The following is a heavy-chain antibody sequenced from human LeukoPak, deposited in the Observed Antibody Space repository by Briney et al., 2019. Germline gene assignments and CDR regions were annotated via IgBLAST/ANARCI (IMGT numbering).Heavy chain of an antibody. Sequence: SETLSLTYADYNGSFSGYYWSWIRQPPGKGLEWIGEINHSGSTNYNPSLKSRLTISVDTSKNQFSLRVNSVTAADTAVYYCAREGGFYRPLDYSGQGTLVTVSS. D-gene: IGHD3-3*01. CDR2: INHSGST. CDR3: AREGGFYRPLDY. CDR1: NGSFSGYY. J-gene: IGHJ4*02. V-gene: IGHV4-34*01.